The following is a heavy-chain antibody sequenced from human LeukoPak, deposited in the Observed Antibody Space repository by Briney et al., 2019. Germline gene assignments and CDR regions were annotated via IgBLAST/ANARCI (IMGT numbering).Heavy chain of an antibody. CDR1: GGTFSSYA. D-gene: IGHD3-3*01. Sequence: ASVKVSCKASGGTFSSYAISWVRQAPGQGLEWMGIINPSGGSTSYAQKFQGRVTMTRDMSTSTVYMELSSLRSEDTAVYYCARGLHTIFGVRGYFDYWGQGTLVTVSS. J-gene: IGHJ4*02. CDR2: INPSGGST. V-gene: IGHV1-46*01. CDR3: ARGLHTIFGVRGYFDY.